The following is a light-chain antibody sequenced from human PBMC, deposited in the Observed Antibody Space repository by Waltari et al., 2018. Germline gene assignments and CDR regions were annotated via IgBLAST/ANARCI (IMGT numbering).Light chain of an antibody. CDR2: RAS. Sequence: IQMTQSPSTLSASAGDRVVITCRASQSVNTWLAWYQQRPGKALNLQIYRASSLQCGVPSRFSGRGSGTEFTLTITSLQPDDFASYYCQQYNSFPWTFGQGTKVEIK. CDR1: QSVNTW. V-gene: IGKV1-5*03. J-gene: IGKJ1*01. CDR3: QQYNSFPWT.